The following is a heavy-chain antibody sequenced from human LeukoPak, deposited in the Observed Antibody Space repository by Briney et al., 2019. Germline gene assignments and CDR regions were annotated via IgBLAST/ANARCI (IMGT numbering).Heavy chain of an antibody. D-gene: IGHD3-10*01. CDR3: ASSVYGSGSYSKPPGWFDP. J-gene: IGHJ5*02. CDR2: INHSGST. V-gene: IGHV4-34*01. CDR1: GGSFSGYY. Sequence: SETLSLTCAVSGGSFSGYYWSWIRQPPGKGLEWIGEINHSGSTNYNPSLKSRVTISVDTSKNQFSLKLSSVTAADTAVYYCASSVYGSGSYSKPPGWFDPWGQGTLVTVSS.